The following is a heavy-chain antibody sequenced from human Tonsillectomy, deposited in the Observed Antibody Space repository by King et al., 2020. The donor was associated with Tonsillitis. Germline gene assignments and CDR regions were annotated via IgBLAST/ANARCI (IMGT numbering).Heavy chain of an antibody. Sequence: QLVQSGAEVKKPGASVKVSCKASGYTFTSYGISWVRQAPGQGLXWMXXXXXYXGXXXXAQKLQGRVTMTTDTSTSTAYMELRSLRSDDTAVYYCARGTTVVTKDDWYFDLWGRGTLVTVSS. J-gene: IGHJ2*01. CDR1: GYTFTSYG. CDR2: XXXYXGXX. V-gene: IGHV1-18*04. D-gene: IGHD4-23*01. CDR3: ARGTTVVTKDDWYFDL.